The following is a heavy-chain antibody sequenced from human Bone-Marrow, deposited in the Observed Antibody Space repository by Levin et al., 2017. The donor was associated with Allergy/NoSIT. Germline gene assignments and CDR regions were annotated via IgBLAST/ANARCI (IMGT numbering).Heavy chain of an antibody. D-gene: IGHD5-12*01. CDR3: ARERIVASTPLDL. CDR2: IYPTGNN. V-gene: IGHV4-4*07. CDR1: GDSISRYY. Sequence: SETLSLTCIVSGDSISRYYWSWIRQPDGKGLEWMGRIYPTGNNNYNPSLKSRVTMSVDTSKNQFSLKLTPVTAADTAVYFCARERIVASTPLDLWGQGTRVTVSS. J-gene: IGHJ5*02.